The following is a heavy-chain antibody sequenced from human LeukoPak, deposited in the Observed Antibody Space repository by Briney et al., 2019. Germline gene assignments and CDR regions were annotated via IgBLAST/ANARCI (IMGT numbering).Heavy chain of an antibody. CDR2: IKMDGSEK. D-gene: IGHD6-13*01. Sequence: GGSLRLSCAASGFTFSTYWMTWVRQAPGKGLEWVANIKMDGSEKYYQDSVKGRFTISRDNVKNSLYLQMDSLRAEDTAVYYCARIDSTWYIFDFWGQGTLVTASS. J-gene: IGHJ4*02. CDR3: ARIDSTWYIFDF. V-gene: IGHV3-7*03. CDR1: GFTFSTYW.